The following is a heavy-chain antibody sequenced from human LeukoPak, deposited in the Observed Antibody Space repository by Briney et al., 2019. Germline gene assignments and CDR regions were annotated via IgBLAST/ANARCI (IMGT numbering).Heavy chain of an antibody. J-gene: IGHJ4*02. CDR2: ISSSSSYI. Sequence: PGGSLRPSCAAPGFTFSSYSMNWVRQAPGKGLEWVSSISSSSSYIYYADSVKGRFTISRDNAKNSLYLQMNSLRAEDTAVYYCARGVGSTALDYWGQGTLVTVSS. CDR3: ARGVGSTALDY. CDR1: GFTFSSYS. D-gene: IGHD2-2*01. V-gene: IGHV3-21*01.